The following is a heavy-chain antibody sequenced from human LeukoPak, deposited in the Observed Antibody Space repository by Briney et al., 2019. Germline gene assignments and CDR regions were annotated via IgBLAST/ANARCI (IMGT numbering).Heavy chain of an antibody. J-gene: IGHJ3*02. CDR3: AKDQGIAVAGTDDAFDI. Sequence: PGGSHRLSCAASGFTFSNAWMTWVRQAPGKGLEWVAVIAYDGSNEYYAEFVKGRFTISRDNSKNTLYLQMYSLRAEDTAVYFCAKDQGIAVAGTDDAFDIWGQGTRVTVSS. CDR2: IAYDGSNE. CDR1: GFTFSNAW. V-gene: IGHV3-30*18. D-gene: IGHD6-19*01.